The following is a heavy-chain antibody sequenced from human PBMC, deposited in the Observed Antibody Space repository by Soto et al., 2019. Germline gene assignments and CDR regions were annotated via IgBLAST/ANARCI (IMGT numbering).Heavy chain of an antibody. V-gene: IGHV3-23*01. CDR2: ITGIDGRT. J-gene: IGHJ5*02. D-gene: IGHD2-15*01. CDR3: AKDRGPYCSGGICYPPSWFDP. Sequence: GGSLRLSCVGSGFTFGNYAMSWVRQAPGKGLEWVSSITGIDGRTYYADSVKGRFTISRDNPKNTLYLQMNNLRAEDTAMFYCAKDRGPYCSGGICYPPSWFDPWGQGXQVTVYS. CDR1: GFTFGNYA.